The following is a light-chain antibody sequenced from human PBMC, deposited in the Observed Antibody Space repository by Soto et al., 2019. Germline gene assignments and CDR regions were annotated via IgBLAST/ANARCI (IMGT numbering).Light chain of an antibody. J-gene: IGKJ4*01. CDR3: QQHADWPFT. CDR1: RSVGNN. Sequence: EIVLTQSPATLSLSPGERATLSCTANRSVGNNLAWYQKKPGQAPGLLVYAASTRATGIPARFSGSGSGTDFTLTISSLEPQDFAVYYRQQHADWPFTFGGGTKVEIK. V-gene: IGKV3-11*01. CDR2: AAS.